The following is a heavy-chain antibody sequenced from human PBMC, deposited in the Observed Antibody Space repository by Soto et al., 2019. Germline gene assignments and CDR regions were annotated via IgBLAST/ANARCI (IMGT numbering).Heavy chain of an antibody. CDR3: TRSIITTAGTDAFDL. Sequence: QVQLVQSGAEVKKPGASVRVSCKASGYTFTSYYIHWVRQAPGHGPEWMGMIRRRGGGRDYAQKFQGRVTMTRDTSPSTVYMELSSLRSEDTAVYYCTRSIITTAGTDAFDLWGQGTLVSVSS. D-gene: IGHD6-13*01. V-gene: IGHV1-46*03. CDR2: IRRRGGGR. J-gene: IGHJ3*01. CDR1: GYTFTSYY.